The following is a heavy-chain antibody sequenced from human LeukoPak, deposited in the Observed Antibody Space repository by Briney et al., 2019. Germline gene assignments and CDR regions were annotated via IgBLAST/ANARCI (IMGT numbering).Heavy chain of an antibody. CDR1: GFTVSSNY. J-gene: IGHJ6*02. D-gene: IGHD6-19*01. V-gene: IGHV3-66*02. CDR2: IYSGGST. Sequence: GGSLRLSCAASGFTVSSNYMSWVRQAPGKGLEWVSVIYSGGSTCYADSVKGRFTISRDNSKNTLYLQMNSLRAEDTAVYYCARDRQWLVRGLYYYGMDVWGQGTTVTVSS. CDR3: ARDRQWLVRGLYYYGMDV.